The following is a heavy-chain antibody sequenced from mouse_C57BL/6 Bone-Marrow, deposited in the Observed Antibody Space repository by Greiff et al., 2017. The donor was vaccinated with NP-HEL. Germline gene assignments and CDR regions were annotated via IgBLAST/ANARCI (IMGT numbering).Heavy chain of an antibody. Sequence: EVKLLESGGGLVQPKGSLKLSCAASGFSFNTYAMNWVRQAPGKGLEWVARIRSKSNNYATYYADSVKDRFTISRDDSESMLYLQMNNLKTEDTAMYYCVRRGWGSSYEDWYFDVWGTGTTVTVSS. CDR3: VRRGWGSSYEDWYFDV. CDR1: GFSFNTYA. V-gene: IGHV10-1*01. CDR2: IRSKSNNYAT. D-gene: IGHD1-1*01. J-gene: IGHJ1*03.